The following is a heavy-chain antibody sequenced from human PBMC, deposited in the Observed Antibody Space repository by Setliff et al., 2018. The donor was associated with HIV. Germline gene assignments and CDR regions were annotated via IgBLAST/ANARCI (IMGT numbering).Heavy chain of an antibody. D-gene: IGHD5-12*01. V-gene: IGHV4-34*01. Sequence: SETLSLTCAVYGGSFSGYYWSWIRQPPGKGLEWIGEINHSGSTNYNPSLKSRVTISVDTSKNQFSLKLSSVTAADTAVYYCARVFPDGYNETSGDYWGQGTLVTVSS. J-gene: IGHJ4*02. CDR3: ARVFPDGYNETSGDY. CDR1: GGSFSGYY. CDR2: INHSGST.